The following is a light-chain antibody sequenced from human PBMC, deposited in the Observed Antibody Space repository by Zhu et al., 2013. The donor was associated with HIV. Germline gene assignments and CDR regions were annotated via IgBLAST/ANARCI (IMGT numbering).Light chain of an antibody. CDR1: QDIGNY. CDR3: LQHGHYPWT. V-gene: IGKV1-17*03. J-gene: IGKJ1*01. CDR2: AAS. Sequence: DIQMTQSPSTLSASVGDRVTITCRASQDIGNYLAWFQQKPGKVPKRLIYAASNLQSGVPSRFSGSGSGTEFTLTISSLQPEDFATYFCLQHGHYPWTFGQRTKVEVK.